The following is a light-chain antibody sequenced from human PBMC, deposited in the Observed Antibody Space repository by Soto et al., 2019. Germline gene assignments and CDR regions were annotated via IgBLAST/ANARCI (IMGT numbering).Light chain of an antibody. CDR1: QSVSSN. Sequence: EIVLTQSPCTLSLSPGDRATLSCRASQSVSSNLAWYQQKPGQAPRLLIYGASTRATGIPARFSGSGSGTEFTLTISSLQSEDFAVYYCQQYNNWPPGTFGQGTKVDIK. J-gene: IGKJ1*01. V-gene: IGKV3-15*01. CDR2: GAS. CDR3: QQYNNWPPGT.